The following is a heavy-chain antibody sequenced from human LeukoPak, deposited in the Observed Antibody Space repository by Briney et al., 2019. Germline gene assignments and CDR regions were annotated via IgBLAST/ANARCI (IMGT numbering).Heavy chain of an antibody. Sequence: GGSLRLSCAASGFTFSSYGMHWVRQAPGKGVEGVAVISYDGSNKYYADSVKGRFTISRDNSKNTLYLQMNSLRAEDTAVYYCAKDGYFDWLFSYWGQGTLVTVSS. CDR3: AKDGYFDWLFSY. J-gene: IGHJ4*02. D-gene: IGHD3-9*01. CDR1: GFTFSSYG. V-gene: IGHV3-30*18. CDR2: ISYDGSNK.